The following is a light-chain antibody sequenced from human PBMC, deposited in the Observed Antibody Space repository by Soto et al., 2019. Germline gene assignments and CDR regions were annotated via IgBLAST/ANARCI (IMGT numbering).Light chain of an antibody. V-gene: IGKV3-20*01. Sequence: EIVLTQSPGTLSLSPGERATLSCRASQRVTGSSLAWYQHKPGQAPRLLTYGASSRATGIPDRFSGSGSGTDFTLTVSRLEPEDFAVYYCQQYGDSPRTFGQGTKVEIK. CDR3: QQYGDSPRT. CDR2: GAS. CDR1: QRVTGSS. J-gene: IGKJ1*01.